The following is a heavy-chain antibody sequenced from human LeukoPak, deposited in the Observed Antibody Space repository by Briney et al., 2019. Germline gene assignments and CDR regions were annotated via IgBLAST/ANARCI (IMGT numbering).Heavy chain of an antibody. D-gene: IGHD1-26*01. Sequence: ASVKVSCKASGYTFTSYGISWVRQAPGQGLEWMGWISAYNGNTNYAQKLQGRVTMTTDTSTSTAYMELRSLRSDDTAVYYCARTLDEYSVTSIVEAEILDYWGQGTLVTVSS. CDR2: ISAYNGNT. CDR3: ARTLDEYSVTSIVEAEILDY. V-gene: IGHV1-18*01. J-gene: IGHJ4*02. CDR1: GYTFTSYG.